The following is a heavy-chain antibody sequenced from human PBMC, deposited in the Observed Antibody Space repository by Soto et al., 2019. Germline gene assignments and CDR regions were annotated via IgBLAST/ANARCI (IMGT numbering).Heavy chain of an antibody. V-gene: IGHV3-23*01. D-gene: IGHD5-18*01. CDR3: GKTDGVEVQLVDS. CDR1: GFTLSNYA. CDR2: ISGSGGRI. Sequence: EVQLLESGGGLVQPGGSLRLSCAASGFTLSNYAMSWVRQAPGKGLEWVSTISGSGGRIYYADSVKGRFTISRDNSKNTLYLQMSSLRAEDTAVYYCGKTDGVEVQLVDSWCQGTLVTVSS. J-gene: IGHJ4*02.